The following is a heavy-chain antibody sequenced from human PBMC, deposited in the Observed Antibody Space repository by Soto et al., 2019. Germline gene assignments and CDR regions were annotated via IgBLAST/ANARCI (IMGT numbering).Heavy chain of an antibody. J-gene: IGHJ4*02. V-gene: IGHV4-59*11. Sequence: SETLSLTCTVSVGSMSSHYWTWLRQPPGKGLEWIGYISYSGSTYYNPSLKSRATISADTSRNQFSLKLSSVIAADTAVYYCARADPDASVGYWGQGTLVTVSS. CDR2: ISYSGST. CDR1: VGSMSSHY. CDR3: ARADPDASVGY. D-gene: IGHD3-16*01.